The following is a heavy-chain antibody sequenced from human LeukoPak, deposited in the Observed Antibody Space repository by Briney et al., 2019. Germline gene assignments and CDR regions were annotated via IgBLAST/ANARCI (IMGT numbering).Heavy chain of an antibody. V-gene: IGHV3-74*01. CDR2: INSDGSTT. CDR3: ARSRWLDAFDY. J-gene: IGHJ4*02. D-gene: IGHD6-19*01. Sequence: GGSLRLSCAASGFTFSSYEMNWVRQAPGKGLVWVSRINSDGSTTNYADSVKGRFTISRDNAKNTLYLQMNSLRADDTAVYYCARSRWLDAFDYWGQGTLVTVSS. CDR1: GFTFSSYE.